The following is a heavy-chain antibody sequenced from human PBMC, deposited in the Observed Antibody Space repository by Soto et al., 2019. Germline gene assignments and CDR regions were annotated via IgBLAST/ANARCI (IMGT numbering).Heavy chain of an antibody. V-gene: IGHV4-38-2*01. J-gene: IGHJ3*02. Sequence: KSSETLSLTCAVSDYSISSGYYWGWIRQPPGKGLEWIGSIYHSGNTYYNPSLKSRVSISVDTSKNQFSLKLSSVAAADTAVYYCARVSVGATSAFDIWGQGTMVTVSS. D-gene: IGHD1-26*01. CDR1: DYSISSGYY. CDR2: IYHSGNT. CDR3: ARVSVGATSAFDI.